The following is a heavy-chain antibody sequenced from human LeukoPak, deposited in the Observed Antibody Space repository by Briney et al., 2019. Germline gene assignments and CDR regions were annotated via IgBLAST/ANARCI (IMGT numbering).Heavy chain of an antibody. D-gene: IGHD3-16*02. Sequence: PSETLSLTCTVSGYSISSGYYWGWIRQPPGKGLEWIGSIYHSGGTYYNPSLKSRVTISVDTSKNKFSLKLNSVTAADTAVYYCAREPLVRFGGVIGAIDYWGQGTLVTVSS. CDR2: IYHSGGT. CDR1: GYSISSGYY. CDR3: AREPLVRFGGVIGAIDY. V-gene: IGHV4-38-2*02. J-gene: IGHJ4*02.